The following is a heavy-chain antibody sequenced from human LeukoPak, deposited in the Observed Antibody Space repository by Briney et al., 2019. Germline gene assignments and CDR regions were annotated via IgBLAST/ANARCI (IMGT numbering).Heavy chain of an antibody. J-gene: IGHJ6*02. CDR2: IRSKADT. CDR3: ARLRAARTESYFYYGMDV. V-gene: IGHV3-73*01. D-gene: IGHD6-6*01. Sequence: GGSLRLSCAASGFTFSGSAIHWVRQASGRGLEWVGRIRSKADTAYAASVRGRFTISRDDSRNTAYLQMNSLQTEDTAVYYCARLRAARTESYFYYGMDVRGQGTTVTVSS. CDR1: GFTFSGSA.